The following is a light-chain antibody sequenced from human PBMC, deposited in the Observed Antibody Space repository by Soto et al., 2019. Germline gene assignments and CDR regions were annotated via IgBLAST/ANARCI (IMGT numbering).Light chain of an antibody. J-gene: IGLJ1*01. CDR2: GNS. CDR3: QSYDSSLSGPKV. V-gene: IGLV1-40*01. CDR1: SSNIGAGYD. Sequence: QSALTQPPSVSGAPGQRVTISCTGSSSNIGAGYDVHWYQQLPGTAPKLLIYGNSNRPSGVPDRFSGSKSGTSASLAITGLQAEDDAEYYCQSYDSSLSGPKVFGTGTKVTVL.